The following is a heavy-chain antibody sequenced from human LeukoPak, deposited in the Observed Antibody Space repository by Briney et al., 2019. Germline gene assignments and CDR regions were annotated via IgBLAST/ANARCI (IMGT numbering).Heavy chain of an antibody. J-gene: IGHJ3*02. V-gene: IGHV1-18*01. CDR1: GYTFTSYG. D-gene: IGHD3-3*01. Sequence: GASVKVSCKASGYTFTSYGISWVRQAPGQGLEWMGWISAYNGNTNYAQKLQGRVTMTTDTSTSTAYMELRSLRSDDTAVYYCAKGLLHRPLLRFLEHDAFDIWGQGTMVTVSS. CDR3: AKGLLHRPLLRFLEHDAFDI. CDR2: ISAYNGNT.